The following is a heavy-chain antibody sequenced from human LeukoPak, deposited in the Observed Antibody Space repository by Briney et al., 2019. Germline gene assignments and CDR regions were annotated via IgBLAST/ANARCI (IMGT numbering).Heavy chain of an antibody. CDR2: INPNSGGT. D-gene: IGHD5-12*01. J-gene: IGHJ4*01. Sequence: ASVNVSFTASGYTFTGYNMHLVRQAPGQGLEWMGWINPNSGGTNYAQKFQGRVTMTRDTSISTAYMELSRMRSDDTAVYYCARPAYGGYGEDFDYWGEGTLATVSS. CDR3: ARPAYGGYGEDFDY. CDR1: GYTFTGYN. V-gene: IGHV1-2*02.